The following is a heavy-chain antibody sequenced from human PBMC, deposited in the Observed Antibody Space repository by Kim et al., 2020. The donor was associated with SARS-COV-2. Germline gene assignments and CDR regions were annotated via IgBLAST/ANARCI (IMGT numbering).Heavy chain of an antibody. CDR2: ISWDGGST. D-gene: IGHD3-10*02. CDR3: AKDFVRGNSGYFDY. J-gene: IGHJ4*02. Sequence: GGSLRLSCAASGFTFDDYTMHWVRQAPGKGLEWVSLISWDGGSTYYADSVKGRFTISRDNSKNSLYLQMNSLRTEDTALYYCAKDFVRGNSGYFDYWGQGTLVTVSS. V-gene: IGHV3-43*01. CDR1: GFTFDDYT.